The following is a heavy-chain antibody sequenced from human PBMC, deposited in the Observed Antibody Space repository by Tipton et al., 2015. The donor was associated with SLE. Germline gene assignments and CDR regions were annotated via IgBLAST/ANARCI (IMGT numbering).Heavy chain of an antibody. CDR2: IKSKTDGGTT. CDR1: GFTFSNAW. V-gene: IGHV3-15*01. Sequence: SLRLSCAASGFTFSNAWMSWVRQAPGKGLEWVGRIKSKTDGGTTDYAAPVKGRFTISRDDSKNTLYLQMNSLKTEDTAVYYCTRPGDYYDSSGYSYYYGMDVWGQGTTVTVSS. D-gene: IGHD3-22*01. J-gene: IGHJ6*02. CDR3: TRPGDYYDSSGYSYYYGMDV.